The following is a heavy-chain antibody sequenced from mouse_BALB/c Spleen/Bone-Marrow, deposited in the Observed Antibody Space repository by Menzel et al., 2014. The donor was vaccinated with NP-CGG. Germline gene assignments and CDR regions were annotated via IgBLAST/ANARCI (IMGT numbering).Heavy chain of an antibody. D-gene: IGHD2-14*01. V-gene: IGHV1-9*01. CDR1: GYTFSSYW. CDR3: ARTKYRYDGYFDH. J-gene: IGHJ2*01. CDR2: ILPGSGST. Sequence: QVQLKQSGTELMKPGASMKISCKATGYTFSSYWIEWVKQRPGHGLEWIGEILPGSGSTNYNEKFKGKATFTADTSSKTAYMQLSSLTSEDSAVYYCARTKYRYDGYFDHWGQGTTLTVSS.